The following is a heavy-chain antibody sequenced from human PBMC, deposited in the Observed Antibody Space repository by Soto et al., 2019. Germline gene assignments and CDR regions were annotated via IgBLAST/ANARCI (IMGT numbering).Heavy chain of an antibody. D-gene: IGHD3-9*01. CDR1: GGSFSGYY. V-gene: IGHV4-34*01. CDR3: ARGDIMTGYSY. Sequence: QVQLQQWGAGLLKPSETLSLSCAVYGGSFSGYYWSWIRQPPGKGLEWIGEINHRGSTKCNPSLKSLVTISVDRSKNQFSLKLSSVTAADTAVYYCARGDIMTGYSYWGQGTLVTVSS. CDR2: INHRGST. J-gene: IGHJ4*02.